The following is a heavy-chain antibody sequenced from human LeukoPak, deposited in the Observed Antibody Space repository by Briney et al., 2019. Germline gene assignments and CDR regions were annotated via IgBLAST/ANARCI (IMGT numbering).Heavy chain of an antibody. CDR1: GVTFSTSN. CDR3: ARGGGRSYSDAFDI. D-gene: IGHD1-26*01. CDR2: IRGSSTDT. J-gene: IGHJ3*02. Sequence: GGSLRLSCAASGVTFSTSNMHWVRQAPGKGLEWVSFIRGSSTDTQYADSVKGRFTISRDIGRTALYLQMNSLRDEDTAVYYCARGGGRSYSDAFDIWDQGTVVTVSS. V-gene: IGHV3-48*02.